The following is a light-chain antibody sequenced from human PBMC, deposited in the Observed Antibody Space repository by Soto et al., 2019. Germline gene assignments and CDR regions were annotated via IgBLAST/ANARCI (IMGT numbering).Light chain of an antibody. Sequence: EIVLTQSPGTLSLSPGERATLSCRASQSVTSSYLAWYQQKPDQAPRLLIYGASSRATGIPDRFNGSGSGTDFNLTISRLEPEDFAVYYGQQYGSSPPITFGQGTRLEI. V-gene: IGKV3-20*01. CDR2: GAS. CDR1: QSVTSSY. CDR3: QQYGSSPPIT. J-gene: IGKJ5*01.